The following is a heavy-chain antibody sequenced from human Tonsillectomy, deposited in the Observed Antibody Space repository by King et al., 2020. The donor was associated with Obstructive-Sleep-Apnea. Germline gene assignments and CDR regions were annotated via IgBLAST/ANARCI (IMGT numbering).Heavy chain of an antibody. V-gene: IGHV3-15*01. CDR1: GFTFSNAW. J-gene: IGHJ4*02. Sequence: VQLVESGGGLVKPGGSLRLSCAASGFTFSNAWMSWVRQAPGKGLEWVVRIKSKTAGGTTDYAAPVKGRFTISRDDSRNTLYLQMNSLKTEDAAVYYCVTDDTSGYSYWGQGTLVTVSS. CDR3: VTDDTSGYSY. CDR2: IKSKTAGGTT. D-gene: IGHD3-22*01.